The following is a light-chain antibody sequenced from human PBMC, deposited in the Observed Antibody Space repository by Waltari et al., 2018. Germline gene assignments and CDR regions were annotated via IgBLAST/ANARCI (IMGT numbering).Light chain of an antibody. CDR2: TAS. CDR1: QSVASNY. Sequence: EIVLTQSPGTLSLSPGERATLSCRASQSVASNYLAWYQQKPGQAPRLLMYTASSRASDIPDRFSGSGSGTDFTLTISRLEPEDFAVYYCQQYGTSPLTFGGGTRVDLK. CDR3: QQYGTSPLT. J-gene: IGKJ4*01. V-gene: IGKV3-20*01.